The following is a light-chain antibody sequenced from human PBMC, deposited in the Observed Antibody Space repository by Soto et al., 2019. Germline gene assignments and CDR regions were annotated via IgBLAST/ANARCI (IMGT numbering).Light chain of an antibody. Sequence: DIQMTQSPSSLSASVGDTVTITCRASQSINRFFNWYQQKSGKAPKVLISTTSNLQTGVPSRFSGSGSGTHFTLTITDLQPEDFATYYCQQCDSFPLTFGGGTNVEIK. J-gene: IGKJ4*01. CDR2: TTS. CDR1: QSINRF. CDR3: QQCDSFPLT. V-gene: IGKV1-39*01.